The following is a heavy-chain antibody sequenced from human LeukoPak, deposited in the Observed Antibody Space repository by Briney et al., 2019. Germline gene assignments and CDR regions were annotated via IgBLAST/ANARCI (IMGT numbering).Heavy chain of an antibody. V-gene: IGHV3-66*01. CDR2: IYTGGTT. CDR3: ARAWNGYNPLDY. J-gene: IGHJ4*02. Sequence: GGSLRLSCAASGFTVSSQYMSWVRQAPGKGLEWVSVIYTGGTTHYADSVKGRFTISRDNAKNSLYLQMNSLRAEDTAVYYCARAWNGYNPLDYWGQGTLVTVSS. D-gene: IGHD5-24*01. CDR1: GFTVSSQY.